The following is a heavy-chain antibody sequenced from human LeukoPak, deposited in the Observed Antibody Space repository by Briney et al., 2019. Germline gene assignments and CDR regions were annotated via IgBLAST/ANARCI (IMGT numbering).Heavy chain of an antibody. J-gene: IGHJ4*02. CDR2: INHSGGT. Sequence: SETLSLTCAVYGGSFSGYYWSWIRHPPGKGLEWIGEINHSGGTNYNPSLKSRVTISVDTSKNQFSLKLSSVTAADTAVYYCAVPSSGSYYVFDYWGQGTLVTVSS. V-gene: IGHV4-34*01. CDR3: AVPSSGSYYVFDY. CDR1: GGSFSGYY. D-gene: IGHD3-10*01.